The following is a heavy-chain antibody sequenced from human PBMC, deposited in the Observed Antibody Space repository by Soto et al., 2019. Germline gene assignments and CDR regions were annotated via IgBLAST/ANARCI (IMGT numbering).Heavy chain of an antibody. CDR1: GFTFTRYS. J-gene: IGHJ4*02. V-gene: IGHV3-21*06. CDR3: ARESEDLTSNFDY. CDR2: ISSTTNYI. Sequence: GGSLRLSCSASGFTFTRYSMNWVRQAPGKGLEWVSSISSTTNYIYYGDSMKGRFTISRDNAKNSLYLEMNSLRAEDTAVYYCARESEDLTSNFDYWGQGTLVTVSS.